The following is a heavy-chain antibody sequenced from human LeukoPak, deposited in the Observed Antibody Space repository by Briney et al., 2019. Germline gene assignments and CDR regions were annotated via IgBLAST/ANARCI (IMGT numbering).Heavy chain of an antibody. CDR1: GFTFSNYA. CDR2: LRGTGERT. Sequence: GGSLRLSCAASGFTFSNYAMTWVRQAPGKGLAWVSSLRGTGERTYYPDSVKGHFTISRDNSKNTLYLQMNSLRAEDTAVYYCATHSTLDPNYYYYMDVWGKGTTVTVSS. V-gene: IGHV3-23*01. D-gene: IGHD3/OR15-3a*01. CDR3: ATHSTLDPNYYYYMDV. J-gene: IGHJ6*03.